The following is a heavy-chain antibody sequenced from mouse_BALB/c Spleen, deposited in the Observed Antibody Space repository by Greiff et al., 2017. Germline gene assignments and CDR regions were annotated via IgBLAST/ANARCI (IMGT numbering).Heavy chain of an antibody. V-gene: IGHV1S56*01. CDR1: GYTFTSYY. Sequence: VQRVESGPELVKPGASVRISCKASGYTFTSYYIHWVKQRPGQGLEWIGWIYPGNVNTKYNEKFKGKATLTADKSSSTAYMQLSSLTSEDSAVYFCARDYGSSYDYFDYWGQGTTLTVSS. CDR2: IYPGNVNT. J-gene: IGHJ2*01. CDR3: ARDYGSSYDYFDY. D-gene: IGHD1-1*01.